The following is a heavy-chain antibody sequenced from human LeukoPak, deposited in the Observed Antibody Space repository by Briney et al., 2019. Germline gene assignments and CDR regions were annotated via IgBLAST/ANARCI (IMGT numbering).Heavy chain of an antibody. Sequence: SETLSLTCAVYGGSFTIYSWTWIRQPPGKGLEWIGEINHSGSTNYNPSLKSRVTISVDTSKNQFSLKLSSVTAADTAVYYCARHLGAAAGTTRIQYYYMDVWGKGTTVTISS. V-gene: IGHV4-34*01. D-gene: IGHD6-13*01. CDR1: GGSFTIYS. CDR3: ARHLGAAAGTTRIQYYYMDV. J-gene: IGHJ6*03. CDR2: INHSGST.